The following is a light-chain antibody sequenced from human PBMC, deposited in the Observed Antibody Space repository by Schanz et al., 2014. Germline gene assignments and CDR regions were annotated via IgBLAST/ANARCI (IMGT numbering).Light chain of an antibody. Sequence: QSVLTQPPSASGTPGQRVTISCSGSSSSIGSNPVNWYQQLPGTAPKLLIYSNDRRPSGVPDRFSASKSGTSASLAITGLQAGDEADYYCHSYDTSLRRGVFGGGTKVTVL. J-gene: IGLJ3*02. CDR3: HSYDTSLRRGV. CDR1: SSSIGSNP. CDR2: SND. V-gene: IGLV1-44*01.